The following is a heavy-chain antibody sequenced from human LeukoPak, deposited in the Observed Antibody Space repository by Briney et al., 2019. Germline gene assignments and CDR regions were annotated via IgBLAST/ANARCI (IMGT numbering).Heavy chain of an antibody. CDR1: GFTFSSYS. J-gene: IGHJ4*02. Sequence: PGGSLRLSCAASGFTFSSYSMNWVRQAPGKGLEWVSSISSSSSYTYYADSVKGRFTISRDNAKNSLYLQMNSLRAEDTAVYYCARGRSSSGSTNEYWGQGTLVTVSS. CDR2: ISSSSSYT. D-gene: IGHD3-10*01. V-gene: IGHV3-21*01. CDR3: ARGRSSSGSTNEY.